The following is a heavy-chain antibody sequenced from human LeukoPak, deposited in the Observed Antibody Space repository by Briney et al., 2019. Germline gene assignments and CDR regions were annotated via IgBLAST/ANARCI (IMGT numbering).Heavy chain of an antibody. J-gene: IGHJ4*02. CDR2: ISWDGGST. CDR1: GFTFDDYT. Sequence: GGSLRLSCAASGFTFDDYTMHWVRQAPGKGLEWVSLISWDGGSTYYADSVKGRFTISRDNSKNSLYLQMNSLRTEDTALYYCAKDWGLQSKSVFDYWGQGTLVTVSS. CDR3: AKDWGLQSKSVFDY. V-gene: IGHV3-43*01. D-gene: IGHD4-11*01.